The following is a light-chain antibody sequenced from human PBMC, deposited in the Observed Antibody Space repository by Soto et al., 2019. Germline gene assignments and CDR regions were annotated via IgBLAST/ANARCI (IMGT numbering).Light chain of an antibody. Sequence: DIQMTQSPSSLSASVGDRVTITCRASQSISSYLNWYQQKPGKAPKLLIYAASSLQSGVPSRFSGSGSGTDFTLTISSLQPEYFATYYCKQSYSTPPRTLGQGTKVDIK. CDR2: AAS. J-gene: IGKJ1*01. CDR3: KQSYSTPPRT. V-gene: IGKV1-39*01. CDR1: QSISSY.